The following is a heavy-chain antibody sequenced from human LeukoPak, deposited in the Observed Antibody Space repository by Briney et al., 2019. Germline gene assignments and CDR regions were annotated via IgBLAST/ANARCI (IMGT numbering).Heavy chain of an antibody. CDR2: ISYSGNT. Sequence: PSETLSLTRTVSGDSISSYYWSWIRQPPGKGPEWIGYISYSGNTNYNPSLKSRVTISADTSKNQFSMKMTSVTAADTAVYYCAREYYAYVWGSYRAYYFDFWGQGTLVTVSS. CDR1: GDSISSYY. D-gene: IGHD3-16*02. J-gene: IGHJ4*02. V-gene: IGHV4-59*01. CDR3: AREYYAYVWGSYRAYYFDF.